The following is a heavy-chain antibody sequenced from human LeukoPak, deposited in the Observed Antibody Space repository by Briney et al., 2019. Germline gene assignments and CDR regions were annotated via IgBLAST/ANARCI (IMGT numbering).Heavy chain of an antibody. D-gene: IGHD3-10*01. V-gene: IGHV3-9*01. Sequence: QPGGSLRPSCAASGFRFEDSGMHWVRQPPGKGLEWVSGISWNSDNIGYADSVRGRFIISRDNAKNSLYLQMDSLRPEDTAVYFCAKEKGGIYYYGSGSYFDYWGQGTLVTVSS. CDR3: AKEKGGIYYYGSGSYFDY. J-gene: IGHJ4*02. CDR1: GFRFEDSG. CDR2: ISWNSDNI.